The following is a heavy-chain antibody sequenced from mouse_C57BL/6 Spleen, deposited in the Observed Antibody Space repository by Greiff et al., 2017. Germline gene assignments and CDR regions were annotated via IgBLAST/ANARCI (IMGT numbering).Heavy chain of an antibody. Sequence: VQLQQPGAELVKPGASVKLSCKASGYTFTSYWMDWVKQRPGRGLEWIGRIDPISGGTKYNEKFKSKATLTVDKPSSTAYMQLSSLTSEDSAVYYCAREGHYWDYWGQGTTLTVSS. CDR3: AREGHYWDY. V-gene: IGHV1-72*01. CDR2: IDPISGGT. CDR1: GYTFTSYW. J-gene: IGHJ2*01.